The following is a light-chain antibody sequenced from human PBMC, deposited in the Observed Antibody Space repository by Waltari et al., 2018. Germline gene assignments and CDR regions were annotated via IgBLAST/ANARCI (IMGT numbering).Light chain of an antibody. V-gene: IGLV1-44*01. Sequence: QSLLTQPPPASGNPGQTVTLSCSGSWSNIGTNVMSWYQQLPGTAPKLLIHSNKQRPSGVPDRFSCSKSGTSASLAISGLQSADEADYYCSAWYDSLNGHVIFGGGTKLTVL. J-gene: IGLJ2*01. CDR1: WSNIGTNV. CDR2: SNK. CDR3: SAWYDSLNGHVI.